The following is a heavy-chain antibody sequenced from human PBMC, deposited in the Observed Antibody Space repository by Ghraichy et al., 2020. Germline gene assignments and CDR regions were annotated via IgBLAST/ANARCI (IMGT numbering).Heavy chain of an antibody. CDR2: ISSSSSTI. J-gene: IGHJ4*02. CDR3: ATARIVGAMV. CDR1: GFTFSTYN. D-gene: IGHD1-26*01. Sequence: GGSLRLSCAASGFTFSTYNMNWVRQAPGKGLEWVSYISSSSSTIYYADSVKGRFTISRDNAKNSLYLQMNSLRDEDTAVYYCATARIVGAMVWGQGTPVTVSS. V-gene: IGHV3-48*02.